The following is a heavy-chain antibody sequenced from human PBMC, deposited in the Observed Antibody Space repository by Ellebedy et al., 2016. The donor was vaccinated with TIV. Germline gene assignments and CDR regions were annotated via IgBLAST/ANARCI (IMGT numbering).Heavy chain of an antibody. CDR2: IYYSGST. Sequence: SETLSLTCTVSGGSISSYYWSWIRQPPGKGLEWIGYIYYSGSTNYNPSLKSRVTISVDTSKNQFSLKLSSVTAADTAVYYCARHWGGSYLNWFDPWGQGTLVTVSS. D-gene: IGHD1-26*01. CDR1: GGSISSYY. CDR3: ARHWGGSYLNWFDP. V-gene: IGHV4-59*08. J-gene: IGHJ5*02.